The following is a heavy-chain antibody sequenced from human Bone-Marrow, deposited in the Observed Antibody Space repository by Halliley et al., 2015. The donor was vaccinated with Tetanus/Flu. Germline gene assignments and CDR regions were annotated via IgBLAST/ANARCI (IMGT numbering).Heavy chain of an antibody. CDR3: ARFQGDPRVRGVLRYYYGMDV. J-gene: IGHJ6*02. CDR2: GGT. V-gene: IGHV4-59*01. D-gene: IGHD3-10*01. Sequence: GGTNYNFSLKGRVTIPVDTSKNQFSLRLSSVTAADTAVYYCARFQGDPRVRGVLRYYYGMDVWGQGTTVTVS.